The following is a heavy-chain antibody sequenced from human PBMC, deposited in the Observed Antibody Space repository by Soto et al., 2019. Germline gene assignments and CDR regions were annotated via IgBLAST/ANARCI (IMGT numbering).Heavy chain of an antibody. Sequence: QVQLQESGPGLVKPSGTLSLTCAVSGDSVSSPYYWCWVRQPPGKGLEWMGEVFHTGTTSYNPSLRSRVTISMDKSNNQFSLDLTSVTAADTAVYYCARSAGWYAVHSWGPGTLVIVSS. D-gene: IGHD6-19*01. CDR1: GDSVSSPYY. V-gene: IGHV4-4*02. CDR3: ARSAGWYAVHS. J-gene: IGHJ4*02. CDR2: VFHTGTT.